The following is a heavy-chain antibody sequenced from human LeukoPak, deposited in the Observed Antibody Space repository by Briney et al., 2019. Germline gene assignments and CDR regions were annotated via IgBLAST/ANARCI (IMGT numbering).Heavy chain of an antibody. D-gene: IGHD3-22*01. V-gene: IGHV4-34*01. Sequence: SETLSLTCTASGGSISGYYWSWIRQPPGKGLEWIGEINHSGGTNHNPSLMSRVTISVDTSKNQFSLKLSSVTAADTAVYYCARGRQDVTMIVVVMTAVSYYLDVWGKGTTVTVS. J-gene: IGHJ6*03. CDR2: INHSGGT. CDR1: GGSISGYY. CDR3: ARGRQDVTMIVVVMTAVSYYLDV.